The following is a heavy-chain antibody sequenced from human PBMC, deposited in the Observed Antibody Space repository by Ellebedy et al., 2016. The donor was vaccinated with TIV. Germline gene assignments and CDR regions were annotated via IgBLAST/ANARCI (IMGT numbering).Heavy chain of an antibody. V-gene: IGHV3-7*01. CDR1: GFTFSDSW. D-gene: IGHD1-1*01. Sequence: PGGSLRLSCAASGFTFSDSWMTWVRHAPGKGLEWVANINQDVSRKYYLDSGKGRFTVFRDNAKNSLYLQMNSLRTEDTAVYYCSSWKYWGQGALVTVSS. CDR2: INQDVSRK. J-gene: IGHJ4*02. CDR3: SSWKY.